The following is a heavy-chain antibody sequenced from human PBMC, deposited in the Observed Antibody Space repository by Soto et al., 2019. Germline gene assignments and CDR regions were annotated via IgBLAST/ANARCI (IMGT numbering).Heavy chain of an antibody. V-gene: IGHV4-39*01. D-gene: IGHD3-22*01. Sequence: PSETLSPTCSVSGGSISSSPYYWGWIRQPPGKGLEWLGTIYYSGTTSYNPSLKSRVIISVDTSNNQLFLKLRSVTAADTAVYYCARHRQYYDTSGYQQRYFDYWGQGTQVTVSS. CDR3: ARHRQYYDTSGYQQRYFDY. J-gene: IGHJ4*02. CDR2: IYYSGTT. CDR1: GGSISSSPYY.